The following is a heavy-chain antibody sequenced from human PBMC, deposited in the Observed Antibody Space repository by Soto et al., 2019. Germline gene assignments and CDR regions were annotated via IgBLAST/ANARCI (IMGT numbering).Heavy chain of an antibody. CDR3: ARDPVPHTIYYYYSMDV. D-gene: IGHD6-6*01. CDR2: IWYDGSNK. V-gene: IGHV3-33*01. CDR1: GFTFSSYG. J-gene: IGHJ6*03. Sequence: QVQLVESGGGVVQPGRSLRLSCAASGFTFSSYGMHWVRQAPGKGLEWVAVIWYDGSNKYYADSVKGRFTISRDNSKNTLYLQMNSLRAEDTAVYYCARDPVPHTIYYYYSMDVWGKGTTVTVSS.